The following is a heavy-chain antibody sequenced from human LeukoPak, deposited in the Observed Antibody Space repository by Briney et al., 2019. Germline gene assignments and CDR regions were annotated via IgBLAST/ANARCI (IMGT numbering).Heavy chain of an antibody. CDR3: ARDPRNYVQPLGFHY. D-gene: IGHD4-11*01. V-gene: IGHV3-30*04. J-gene: IGHJ4*02. CDR1: GFTFSSYA. Sequence: PGRSLRLSCAASGFTFSSYAMHWVRQAPGKGLEWVAVISYDGSNKYYADSVKGRFTISRDNSKNTLYLQMNSLRAEDTAVYYCARDPRNYVQPLGFHYWGQGTLVTVSS. CDR2: ISYDGSNK.